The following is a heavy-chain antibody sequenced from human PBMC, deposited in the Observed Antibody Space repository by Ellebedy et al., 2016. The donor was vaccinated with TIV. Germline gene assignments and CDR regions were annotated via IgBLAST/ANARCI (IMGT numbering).Heavy chain of an antibody. J-gene: IGHJ3*01. CDR3: ARDRDTENSVEYAFDV. V-gene: IGHV3-53*01. CDR1: GFSVSTNY. CDR2: IYSRGST. D-gene: IGHD5-18*01. Sequence: GESLKISCAASGFSVSTNYMSWVRQAPGQGLEWVSVIYSRGSTFYSDSVKGRFTISRDNSKNTLYLQMNSLRAEDTAVYYCARDRDTENSVEYAFDVWGQGTLVTVSS.